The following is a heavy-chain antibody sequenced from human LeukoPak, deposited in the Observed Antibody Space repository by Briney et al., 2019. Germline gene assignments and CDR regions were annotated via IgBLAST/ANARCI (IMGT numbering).Heavy chain of an antibody. CDR1: GYTFTGYY. CDR3: ARSRYYGSGSYNYYYGMDV. J-gene: IGHJ6*02. D-gene: IGHD3-10*01. V-gene: IGHV1-2*04. Sequence: GASVKVSCKASGYTFTGYYMHWVRQAPGQGLEWMGWINPNSGGTNYAQKFQGWVTMTRDTSISTAYMELSRLRSDDTAVYYCARSRYYGSGSYNYYYGMDVWGQGTTVTVSS. CDR2: INPNSGGT.